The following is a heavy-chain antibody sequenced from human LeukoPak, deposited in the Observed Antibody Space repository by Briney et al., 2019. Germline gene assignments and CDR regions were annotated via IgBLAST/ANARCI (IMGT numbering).Heavy chain of an antibody. D-gene: IGHD6-19*01. CDR3: ARPPRAMARQWLGPFDY. V-gene: IGHV3-30-3*01. CDR2: ISYDGSNK. Sequence: GRSLRLSRAASGFTFSSYAMHWVRQAPGKGLEWVAVISYDGSNKYYADSVKGRFTISRDNSKNTLYLQMNSLRAEDTAVYYCARPPRAMARQWLGPFDYWGQGTLVTVSS. J-gene: IGHJ4*02. CDR1: GFTFSSYA.